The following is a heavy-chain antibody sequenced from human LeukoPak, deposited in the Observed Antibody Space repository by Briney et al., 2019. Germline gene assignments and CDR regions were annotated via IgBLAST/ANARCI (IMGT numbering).Heavy chain of an antibody. D-gene: IGHD1-26*01. Sequence: SGPALVKPTQTLTLTCTFSGFSLNTNGMCVGWIRQPPGMALEWLALIDWDEDKFYSVSLRTRLTISKDTSKDQVILTMTDMDPVDTATYYCARMYGSYGPNFGYWGQGMLVTVPS. V-gene: IGHV2-70*01. CDR1: GFSLNTNGMC. CDR2: IDWDEDK. J-gene: IGHJ4*02. CDR3: ARMYGSYGPNFGY.